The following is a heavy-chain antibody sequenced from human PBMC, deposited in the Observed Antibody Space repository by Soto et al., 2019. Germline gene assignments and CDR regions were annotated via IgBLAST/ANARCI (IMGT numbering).Heavy chain of an antibody. D-gene: IGHD6-6*01. J-gene: IGHJ6*02. CDR1: GFTFSSYA. CDR3: AKDLGASSQISHGLVIGMDV. V-gene: IGHV3-23*01. Sequence: GGSLRLSCAASGFTFSSYAMSWVRQAPGKGLEWVSAISGSGGSTYYADSVKGRFTISRDNSKNTLYLQMNSLRAEDTAVYYCAKDLGASSQISHGLVIGMDVWGQGTTVTVSS. CDR2: ISGSGGST.